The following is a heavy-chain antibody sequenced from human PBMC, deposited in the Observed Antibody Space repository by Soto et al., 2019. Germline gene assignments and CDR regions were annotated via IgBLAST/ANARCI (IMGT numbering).Heavy chain of an antibody. CDR3: ARGSNHCSGGSFYSDWFDP. CDR1: GYTFTSSD. J-gene: IGHJ5*02. V-gene: IGHV1-8*01. D-gene: IGHD2-15*01. CDR2: MNPNTGNT. Sequence: GASVKVSCKASGYTFTSSDVYWVRQATGQGLELMGWMNPNTGNTGYAQKFQGRVTMTRSTSISTAYMELSSLRSEDTAVYYCARGSNHCSGGSFYSDWFDPWGQGTPVTVSS.